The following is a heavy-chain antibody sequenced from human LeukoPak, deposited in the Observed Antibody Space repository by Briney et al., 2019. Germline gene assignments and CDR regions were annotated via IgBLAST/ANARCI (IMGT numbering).Heavy chain of an antibody. J-gene: IGHJ6*03. D-gene: IGHD3-3*01. Sequence: PSETLSLTCTVSGGSISSYYWSWIRQPPGKGLEWIGYIYYSGSTNYNPSLKSRVTISVDTSKNQFSLKLSSVTAADTAVYYCARTKLRFLEWPYCMDVWGKGTTVTVSS. V-gene: IGHV4-59*01. CDR3: ARTKLRFLEWPYCMDV. CDR2: IYYSGST. CDR1: GGSISSYY.